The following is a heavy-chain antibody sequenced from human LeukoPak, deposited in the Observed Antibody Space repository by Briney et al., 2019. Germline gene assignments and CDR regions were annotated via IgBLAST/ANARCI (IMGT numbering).Heavy chain of an antibody. V-gene: IGHV3-33*06. CDR2: IWYDGSNK. J-gene: IGHJ4*02. CDR1: GFTFSSYG. Sequence: PGGSLRLSCAASGFTFSSYGIHWVRQAPGKGLEWVAVIWYDGSNKYYADSVKGRFTISRDNSKNTLYLQMNSLRAEDTAVYYCAKDGRGSYGPDYWGQGTLVTVSS. CDR3: AKDGRGSYGPDY. D-gene: IGHD1-26*01.